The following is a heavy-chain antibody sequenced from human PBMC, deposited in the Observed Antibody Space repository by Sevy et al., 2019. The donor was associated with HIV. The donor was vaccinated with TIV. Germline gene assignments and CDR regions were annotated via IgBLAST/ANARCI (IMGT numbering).Heavy chain of an antibody. J-gene: IGHJ2*01. D-gene: IGHD2-2*01. Sequence: GESLKISCKGSGYSFTSYWIGWVRQMPGKGLEWMGITHPGDSETRYSPSFQGQVTISADKSISTAFLQWSGLKASDTAMYNCARVSLYCSSTGCSSDGWYFDLWGRGTLVTVSS. CDR1: GYSFTSYW. CDR3: ARVSLYCSSTGCSSDGWYFDL. V-gene: IGHV5-51*01. CDR2: THPGDSET.